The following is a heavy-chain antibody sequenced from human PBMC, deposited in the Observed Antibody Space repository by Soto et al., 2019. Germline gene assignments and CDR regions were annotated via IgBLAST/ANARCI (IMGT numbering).Heavy chain of an antibody. V-gene: IGHV3-33*01. J-gene: IGHJ3*02. CDR3: ARPPGELGPGGEGAFDI. CDR1: GFTFSSYG. Sequence: GGSLRLSCAASGFTFSSYGMHWVRQAPGKGLEWVAVIWYDGSNKYYADSVKGRFTISRDNSKNTLYLQMNSLRAEDTAVYYCARPPGELGPGGEGAFDIWGQGTMVTVSS. CDR2: IWYDGSNK. D-gene: IGHD7-27*01.